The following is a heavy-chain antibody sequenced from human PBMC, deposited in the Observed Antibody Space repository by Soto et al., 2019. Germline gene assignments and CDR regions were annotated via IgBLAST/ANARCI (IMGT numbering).Heavy chain of an antibody. CDR2: IYYSGST. CDR3: ARDLRIAAAGNYYYYYGMDV. D-gene: IGHD6-13*01. J-gene: IGHJ6*02. CDR1: GGSISSGGYY. V-gene: IGHV4-31*03. Sequence: PSETLSLTCTVSGGSISSGGYYWSWIRQHPGKGLEWIGYIYYSGSTYYNPSLKSRVTISVDTSKNQFSLKLSSVTAADTAVYYCARDLRIAAAGNYYYYYGMDVWGQGTTVTVSS.